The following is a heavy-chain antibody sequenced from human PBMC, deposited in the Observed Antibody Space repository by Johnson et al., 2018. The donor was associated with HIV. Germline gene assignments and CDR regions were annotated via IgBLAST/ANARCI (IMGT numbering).Heavy chain of an antibody. CDR3: ARGQGASKWDPVGGDAFDI. V-gene: IGHV3-30*04. CDR2: TSYDGSNK. Sequence: QVQLVESGGGVVQPGRSLRLSCAASGFTFSSYAMHWVRQAPGKGLEWVAGTSYDGSNKYYADSVQGRFTISRDTSKNTLYLQMNSLRAEDTAVAYCARGQGASKWDPVGGDAFDIWGQGTLVTVSS. CDR1: GFTFSSYA. J-gene: IGHJ3*02. D-gene: IGHD1-26*01.